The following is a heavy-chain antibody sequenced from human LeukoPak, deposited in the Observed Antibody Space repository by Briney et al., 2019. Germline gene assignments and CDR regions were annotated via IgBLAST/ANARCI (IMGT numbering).Heavy chain of an antibody. J-gene: IGHJ3*02. Sequence: GGSLRLSCAASGFTFSTYGMHWVRQAPGKGLEWVAFIRYDESNKWFADSVKGRFTISRDNSKNTLYLQMNSLRAEDTAVYYCARAGGSWLFGAFDIWGQGTMVTVSS. CDR1: GFTFSTYG. CDR2: IRYDESNK. CDR3: ARAGGSWLFGAFDI. D-gene: IGHD6-13*01. V-gene: IGHV3-30*02.